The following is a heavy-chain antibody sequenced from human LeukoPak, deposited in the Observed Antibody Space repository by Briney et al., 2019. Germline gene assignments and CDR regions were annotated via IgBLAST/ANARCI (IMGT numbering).Heavy chain of an antibody. CDR3: AKSAVGSGYSPPSHFDY. D-gene: IGHD5-12*01. CDR2: ISGSGGST. J-gene: IGHJ4*02. V-gene: IGHV3-23*01. Sequence: GGSLRLSCAASGFTFSSYAMSWVRQAPGKGLEWVSAISGSGGSTYYADSVKGRFTISRDNSKNTLYLQMNSLRAEDTAVYYCAKSAVGSGYSPPSHFDYWGQGTLVTVSS. CDR1: GFTFSSYA.